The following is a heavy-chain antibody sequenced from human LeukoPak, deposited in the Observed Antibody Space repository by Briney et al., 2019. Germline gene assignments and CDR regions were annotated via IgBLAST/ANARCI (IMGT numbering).Heavy chain of an antibody. V-gene: IGHV4-34*01. CDR2: INHSGST. J-gene: IGHJ6*02. CDR1: GGSFGGYY. D-gene: IGHD6-19*01. CDR3: ARGCPAVAGTLEGMDV. Sequence: PSETLSLTCAVYGGSFGGYYWSWIRQPPGKGLEWIGEINHSGSTNYNPSLKSRVTISVDTSKNQFSLKLSSVTAADTAVYYCARGCPAVAGTLEGMDVWGQGTTVTVSS.